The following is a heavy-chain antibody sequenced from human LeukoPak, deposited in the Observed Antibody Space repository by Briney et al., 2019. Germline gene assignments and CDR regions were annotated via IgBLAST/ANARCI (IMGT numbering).Heavy chain of an antibody. CDR1: GGSISSSGYY. CDR3: ARSGYSFLVDS. J-gene: IGHJ4*02. Sequence: PSETLSLTCTVSGGSISSSGYYWGWIRQPPGKGLEWIASMSYRGTTYYNPSLKSRVTISVDTSKNQFSLKLSSVTAADTAVYFCARSGYSFLVDSWGQGTLVT. CDR2: MSYRGTT. D-gene: IGHD5-12*01. V-gene: IGHV4-39*01.